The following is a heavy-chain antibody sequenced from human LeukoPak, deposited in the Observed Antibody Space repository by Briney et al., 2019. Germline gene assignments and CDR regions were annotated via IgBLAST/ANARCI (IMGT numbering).Heavy chain of an antibody. Sequence: GGSLRLSCAASGFTFSSYSMNWVRQAPGKGLEWVSYISLGGDTIYYAGSVRGRFTISRDAAGNSLYLQMNSLRDEDTAVYYCARILGLALDYWGQGTLVTVSS. D-gene: IGHD3-22*01. CDR1: GFTFSSYS. CDR2: ISLGGDTI. J-gene: IGHJ4*02. CDR3: ARILGLALDY. V-gene: IGHV3-48*02.